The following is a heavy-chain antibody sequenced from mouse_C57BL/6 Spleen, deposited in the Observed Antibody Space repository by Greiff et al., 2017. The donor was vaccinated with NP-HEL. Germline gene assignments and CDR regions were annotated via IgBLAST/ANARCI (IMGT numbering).Heavy chain of an antibody. Sequence: EVQGVESGGGLVKPGGSLKLSCAASGFTFSSYAMSWVRQTPEKRLEWVATISDGGSYTYYPDNVKGRFTISRDNAKNNLYLQMSHLKSEDTAMYYCAREGSNYGGGFDYWGQGTTLTVSS. CDR1: GFTFSSYA. CDR3: AREGSNYGGGFDY. D-gene: IGHD2-5*01. J-gene: IGHJ2*01. CDR2: ISDGGSYT. V-gene: IGHV5-4*01.